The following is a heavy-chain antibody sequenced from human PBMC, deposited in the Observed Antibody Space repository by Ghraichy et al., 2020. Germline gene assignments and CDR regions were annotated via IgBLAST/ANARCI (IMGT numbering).Heavy chain of an antibody. CDR3: TKPGERGARYYYFDR. Sequence: GGSLRLSCAASGFTFTSYSMTWVRQAPGKGLEWLSSIGGSGGSTYYADSVKGRFIVSRDNSKNTVYLQMDSLRVEDTAVYFCTKPGERGARYYYFDRWGQGTLVTVSS. J-gene: IGHJ4*02. D-gene: IGHD7-27*01. V-gene: IGHV3-23*01. CDR2: IGGSGGST. CDR1: GFTFTSYS.